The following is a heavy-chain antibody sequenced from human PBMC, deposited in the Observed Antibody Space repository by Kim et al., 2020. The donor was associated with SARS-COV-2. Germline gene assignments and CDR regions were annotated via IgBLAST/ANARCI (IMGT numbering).Heavy chain of an antibody. CDR3: ARLPGYSGYDFHDY. CDR1: GGSFSGYY. Sequence: SETLSLTCAVYGGSFSGYYWSWIRQPPGKGLEWIGEINHSGSTNYNPSLKSRVTISVDTSKNQFSLKLSSVTAADTAVYYCARLPGYSGYDFHDYWGQGTLVTVSS. V-gene: IGHV4-34*01. J-gene: IGHJ4*02. CDR2: INHSGST. D-gene: IGHD5-12*01.